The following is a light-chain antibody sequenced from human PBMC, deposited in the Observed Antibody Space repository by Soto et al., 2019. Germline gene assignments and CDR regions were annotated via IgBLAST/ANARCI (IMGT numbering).Light chain of an antibody. CDR3: QQYFTYSWT. CDR2: DAS. V-gene: IGKV1-17*01. Sequence: DMQMTQSPSSLSSSVGDRFSITCRASQGIRDDLGWYQQKPGRAPKLLMYDASTLDSGVPSRFSGSGSGTEFTLTISSLQPEDFATYYCQQYFTYSWTFGQGTKVDIK. CDR1: QGIRDD. J-gene: IGKJ1*01.